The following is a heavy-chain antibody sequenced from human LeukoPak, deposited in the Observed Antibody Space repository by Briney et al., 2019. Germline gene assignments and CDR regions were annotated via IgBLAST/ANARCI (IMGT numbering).Heavy chain of an antibody. CDR1: GGSFSGYY. J-gene: IGHJ4*02. Sequence: PSETLSLTCAVYGGSFSGYYWSWIRQPPGKGLEWIGEINHSGSTNYNPSLKSRVTISVDTSKNEFSLKLSSVTAAGTAVYYCARGDDSSGYYYVLFDYWGQGTLVTVSS. D-gene: IGHD3-22*01. CDR2: INHSGST. V-gene: IGHV4-34*01. CDR3: ARGDDSSGYYYVLFDY.